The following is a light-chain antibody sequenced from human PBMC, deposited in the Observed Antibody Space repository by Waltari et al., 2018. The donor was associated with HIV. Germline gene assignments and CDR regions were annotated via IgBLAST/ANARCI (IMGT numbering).Light chain of an antibody. CDR1: QINLYSSKNANF. CDR2: WAS. J-gene: IGKJ1*01. V-gene: IGKV4-1*01. Sequence: DIVMTQSQHSLAVSLGERATINCKSSQINLYSSKNANFLAWYQQKPGQTPNLLIYWASTRGSGVPDRFSGSGSGTDFTLTINNLQSEDVAVYFCQQYYSTPPTFGQGTRVEI. CDR3: QQYYSTPPT.